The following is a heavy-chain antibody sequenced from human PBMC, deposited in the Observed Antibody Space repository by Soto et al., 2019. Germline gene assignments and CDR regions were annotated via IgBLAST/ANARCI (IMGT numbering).Heavy chain of an antibody. CDR2: IYYSGST. J-gene: IGHJ4*02. Sequence: LSLTCTVSGGSISSGGYYWSWIRQHPGKGLEWIGYIYYSGSTYYNPSLKSRVTISVDTSKNQFSLKLSSVTAADTAVYYCARARAGDRGVFDHWGQGTLVTVSS. V-gene: IGHV4-31*03. CDR3: ARARAGDRGVFDH. CDR1: GGSISSGGYY. D-gene: IGHD2-21*01.